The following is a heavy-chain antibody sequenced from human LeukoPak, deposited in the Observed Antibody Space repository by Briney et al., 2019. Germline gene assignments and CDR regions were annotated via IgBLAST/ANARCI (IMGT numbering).Heavy chain of an antibody. D-gene: IGHD3-22*01. CDR3: ARAPSEIGGYYPEYFRH. V-gene: IGHV3-74*01. CDR2: IKSDGRT. CDR1: GFTFSNYW. Sequence: GGSLRLSCAAAGFTFSNYWMHWVRQAPGKGLVWVSRIKSDGRTNYADSVKGRFTISRHNAKNTVSLQISSLRAEDSGVYDCARAPSEIGGYYPEYFRHWGQGTLVTVSS. J-gene: IGHJ1*01.